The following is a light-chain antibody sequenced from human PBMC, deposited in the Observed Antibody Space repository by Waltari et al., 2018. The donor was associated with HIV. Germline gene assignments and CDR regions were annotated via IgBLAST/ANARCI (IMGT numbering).Light chain of an antibody. Sequence: QTVVTQEPSFSVSPGGTVTLTCGLASGSVSTKNYPTWYQQSPGQAPRTLIYTTHSRSSGVPARFSGSILGSKAVLTIAGAQADDECDYYCVLYLGHGIWMFSGGTKLTVL. J-gene: IGLJ3*02. CDR2: TTH. V-gene: IGLV8-61*01. CDR1: SGSVSTKNY. CDR3: VLYLGHGIWM.